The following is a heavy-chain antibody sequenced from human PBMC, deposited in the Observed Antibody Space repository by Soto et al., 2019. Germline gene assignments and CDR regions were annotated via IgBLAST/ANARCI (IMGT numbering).Heavy chain of an antibody. CDR3: ATKPRLEAAEFDY. CDR1: GGSINSYY. CDR2: IYYTGTT. D-gene: IGHD6-13*01. J-gene: IGHJ4*02. V-gene: IGHV4-59*04. Sequence: PSETLSLTCTVSGGSINSYYWSWIRQPPGKGLEWLGYIYYTGTTYYSPSLKSRLTMSVDTSRNQFSLKLDSMTAVDTAVYYCATKPRLEAAEFDYWGQGTLVTVSS.